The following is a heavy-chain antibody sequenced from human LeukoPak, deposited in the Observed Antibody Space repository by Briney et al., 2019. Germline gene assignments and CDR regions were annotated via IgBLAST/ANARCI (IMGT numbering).Heavy chain of an antibody. Sequence: GGSLRLSCAASGFTFNSYGIHWVRQAPGKGLEWVSAISGSGGSTYYADSVKGRFTISRDNSKNTLYLQMNSLRAEDTAVYYCAKGPYYYDSSAPPGSLDYWGQGTLVTVSS. D-gene: IGHD3-22*01. CDR1: GFTFNSYG. V-gene: IGHV3-23*01. J-gene: IGHJ4*02. CDR3: AKGPYYYDSSAPPGSLDY. CDR2: ISGSGGST.